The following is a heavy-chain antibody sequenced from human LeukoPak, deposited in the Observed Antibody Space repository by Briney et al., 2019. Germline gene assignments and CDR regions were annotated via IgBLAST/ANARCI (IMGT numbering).Heavy chain of an antibody. D-gene: IGHD2-2*01. CDR2: ISTDGRST. V-gene: IGHV3-74*01. CDR3: ATEGVLSQGTDQ. J-gene: IGHJ4*02. CDR1: GFTFSSYW. Sequence: GGSLRLSCVASGFTFSSYWMHWVRQPPGKGLVWLSRISTDGRSTNYADSVKGRFTISRDNAKNTLHLQMNSLRAEDTAVYYCATEGVLSQGTDQWGQGTLVTVSS.